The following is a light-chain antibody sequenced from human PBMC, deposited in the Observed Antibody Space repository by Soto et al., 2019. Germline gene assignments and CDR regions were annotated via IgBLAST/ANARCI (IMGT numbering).Light chain of an antibody. Sequence: EIVLTQSPDTLSLSPGERATLSCRAGQSVSNYLAWYQQKPGQAPRLLIYDASNRATGIPARFSGSGSGTDFTLTISSLEPEDFAVYFCQQYASSPYTFGQGTKVEIK. CDR1: QSVSNY. J-gene: IGKJ2*01. CDR3: QQYASSPYT. V-gene: IGKV3-11*01. CDR2: DAS.